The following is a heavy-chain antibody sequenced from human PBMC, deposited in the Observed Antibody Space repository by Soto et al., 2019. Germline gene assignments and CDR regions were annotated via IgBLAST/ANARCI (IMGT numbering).Heavy chain of an antibody. V-gene: IGHV4-39*01. Sequence: QLQLQESGPGLVKPSETLSLTCTVSGGSISSSSYYWGWIRQPPGKGLEWIGSIYYSGSTYYNPSLKSRVTISVDTSKNQFSLKLSSVTAEDTAVYYCALRGGWVVAANDAFDIWGQGTMVTVSS. CDR2: IYYSGST. CDR1: GGSISSSSYY. CDR3: ALRGGWVVAANDAFDI. D-gene: IGHD2-15*01. J-gene: IGHJ3*02.